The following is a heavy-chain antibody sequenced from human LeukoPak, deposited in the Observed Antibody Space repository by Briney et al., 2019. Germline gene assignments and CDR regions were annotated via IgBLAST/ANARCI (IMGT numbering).Heavy chain of an antibody. J-gene: IGHJ4*02. V-gene: IGHV1-18*01. D-gene: IGHD3-22*01. CDR3: ARDRTRAYYYDSSGYFGREDY. CDR2: ISAYNGNT. Sequence: ASVKVSCKASGYTFTSYGISWVRQAPGQGLEWMGWISAYNGNTNYARKLQGGVTMTTDTSTSTAYMELRSLRSDDTAVYYCARDRTRAYYYDSSGYFGREDYWGQGTLVTVSS. CDR1: GYTFTSYG.